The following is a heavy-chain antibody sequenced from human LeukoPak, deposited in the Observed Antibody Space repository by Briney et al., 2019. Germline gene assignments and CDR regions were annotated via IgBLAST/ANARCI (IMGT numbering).Heavy chain of an antibody. CDR2: IIPILDLT. J-gene: IGHJ4*02. Sequence: SVKVSCKASGGTFNHYGFNWVRQAPGQGLEWMGRIIPILDLTKYAPKIQDRVTITADKSTSAAYMELNSLRSEYTAVYFCARDSGRPPTSFDYWGQGTLVTVSS. V-gene: IGHV1-69*04. D-gene: IGHD1-1*01. CDR1: GGTFNHYG. CDR3: ARDSGRPPTSFDY.